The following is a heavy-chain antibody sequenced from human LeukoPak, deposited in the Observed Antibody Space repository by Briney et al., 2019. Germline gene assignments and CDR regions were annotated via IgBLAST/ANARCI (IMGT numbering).Heavy chain of an antibody. D-gene: IGHD3-22*01. Sequence: ASVKVSCKASGYTFTSYGISWVRQAPGQGLEWMGWISAYNGNTNYAQKLQGRVTMTTDTSTSTAYMELRSLRSDDTAVYYCARGDYYDSSGYYYQGPFDYWGRGTLVTVSS. V-gene: IGHV1-18*01. J-gene: IGHJ4*02. CDR3: ARGDYYDSSGYYYQGPFDY. CDR1: GYTFTSYG. CDR2: ISAYNGNT.